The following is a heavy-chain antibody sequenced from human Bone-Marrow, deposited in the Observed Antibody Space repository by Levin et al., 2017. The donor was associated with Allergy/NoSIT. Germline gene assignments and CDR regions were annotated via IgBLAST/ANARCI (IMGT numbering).Heavy chain of an antibody. D-gene: IGHD6-19*01. Sequence: GESLKISCTASGFSLSDYWMSWARQAPGKGLEWVAMIKQDGSEEYYMDSLKGRFTISRDNAKNSLFLEVNTLRADDTGTYYCVRGSGWILDYWGQGTLVTVSS. J-gene: IGHJ4*02. V-gene: IGHV3-7*01. CDR2: IKQDGSEE. CDR3: VRGSGWILDY. CDR1: GFSLSDYW.